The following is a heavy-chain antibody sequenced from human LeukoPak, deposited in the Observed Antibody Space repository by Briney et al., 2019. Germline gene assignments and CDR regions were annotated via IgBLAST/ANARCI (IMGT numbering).Heavy chain of an antibody. Sequence: PGGPLTLPCAASGFPFSSYPMHWVRQAPGKGLGGVAVISFDGSDRYYADSMKGRFTISRDKSKNTLYLQMNSLRGEDTAVYSCARGQRRHIDMAPSFDYWGQGTLVTVSS. V-gene: IGHV3-30*04. CDR1: GFPFSSYP. D-gene: IGHD5-24*01. CDR2: ISFDGSDR. CDR3: ARGQRRHIDMAPSFDY. J-gene: IGHJ4*02.